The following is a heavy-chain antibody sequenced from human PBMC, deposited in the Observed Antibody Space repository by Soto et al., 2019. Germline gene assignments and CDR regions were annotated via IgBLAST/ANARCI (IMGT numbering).Heavy chain of an antibody. J-gene: IGHJ6*02. CDR2: ISSSGSTI. CDR3: ARDHKGGYYYYGMDV. CDR1: GFTFSSYE. V-gene: IGHV3-48*03. Sequence: TGGSLRLSCAASGFTFSSYEINWVRQAPGKGLEWVSYISSSGSTIYYADSVKGRFTISRDNAKNSLYLQMNSLRAEDTAVYYCARDHKGGYYYYGMDVWGQGTTVTVSS.